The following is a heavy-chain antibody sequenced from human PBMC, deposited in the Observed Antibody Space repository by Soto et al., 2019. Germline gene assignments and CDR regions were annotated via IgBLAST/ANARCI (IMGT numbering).Heavy chain of an antibody. CDR3: ARGGIAAAAPPDY. D-gene: IGHD6-13*01. CDR2: IYYSGST. CDR1: GGSISSGGYY. Sequence: QVQLQESGPGLVKPSQTLSLTCTVSGGSISSGGYYWSWIRQHPGKGLEWIGYIYYSGSTYYNPSLKSRVTXSXDXXKNQVSLKLSSVTAADTAVYYCARGGIAAAAPPDYWGQGTLVTVSS. V-gene: IGHV4-31*03. J-gene: IGHJ4*02.